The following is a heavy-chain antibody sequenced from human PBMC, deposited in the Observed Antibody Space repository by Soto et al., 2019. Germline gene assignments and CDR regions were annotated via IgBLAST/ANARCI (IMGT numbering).Heavy chain of an antibody. CDR1: GFTFRWFG. CDR2: ISNDGSNE. D-gene: IGHD3-10*01. J-gene: IGHJ4*02. Sequence: LRLSCAGSGFTFRWFGMNWVRQAPGKGLEWVARISNDGSNEYYVDSVKGRFTISRDNSKNTLYLQMDSLRAEDTAVYYCAKGEVRGIIPSYFDYWGLGTLVTVSS. CDR3: AKGEVRGIIPSYFDY. V-gene: IGHV3-30*18.